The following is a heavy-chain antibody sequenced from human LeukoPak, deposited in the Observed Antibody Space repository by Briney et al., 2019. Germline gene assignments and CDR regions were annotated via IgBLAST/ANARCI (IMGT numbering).Heavy chain of an antibody. J-gene: IGHJ4*02. CDR1: GYTLTELS. CDR3: ATGGSGWENFDY. Sequence: GASVKVSFKVSGYTLTELSMHWVRQAPGKGLEWMGGFDPEDGETIYAQKFQGRVTMTEDTSTDTAYMELSSLRSEDTAVYYCATGGSGWENFDYWGQGTLVTVSS. CDR2: FDPEDGET. V-gene: IGHV1-24*01. D-gene: IGHD6-19*01.